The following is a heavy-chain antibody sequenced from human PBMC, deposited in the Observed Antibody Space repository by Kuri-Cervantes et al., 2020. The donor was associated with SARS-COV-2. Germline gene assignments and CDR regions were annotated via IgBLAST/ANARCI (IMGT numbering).Heavy chain of an antibody. CDR1: GFTFSSYS. Sequence: GESLKISCAASGFTFSSYSMNWVRQAPGKGLEWVSSISSSSSNIYYADSVKGRFTISRDNAKNSLYLQMNSLRAEDTAAYYCARELGGGSVWGQGTLVTVSS. V-gene: IGHV3-21*01. D-gene: IGHD2-15*01. J-gene: IGHJ4*02. CDR3: ARELGGGSV. CDR2: ISSSSSNI.